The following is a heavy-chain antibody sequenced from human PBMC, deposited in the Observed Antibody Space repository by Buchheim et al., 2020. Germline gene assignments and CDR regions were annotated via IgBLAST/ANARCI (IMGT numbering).Heavy chain of an antibody. V-gene: IGHV4-34*01. Sequence: QVQLQQWGAGLLKPSETLSLTCAVYGGSFSGYYWSWIRQPPGKGLEWIGEINHSGSTNYNPSLKSRVTISVDTSKNQFSLKLSSVTAADTAVYYCARGFSDFWSGYTIPFDYWGQETL. CDR3: ARGFSDFWSGYTIPFDY. J-gene: IGHJ4*02. CDR2: INHSGST. D-gene: IGHD3-3*01. CDR1: GGSFSGYY.